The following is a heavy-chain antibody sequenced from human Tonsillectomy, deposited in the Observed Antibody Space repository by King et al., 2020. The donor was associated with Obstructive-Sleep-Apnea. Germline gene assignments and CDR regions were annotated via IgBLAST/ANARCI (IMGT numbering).Heavy chain of an antibody. V-gene: IGHV3-11*01. CDR2: ISSSGSPI. CDR1: GFTFSDYY. Sequence: VQLVESGGGMVKPGGSLRLSCAASGFTFSDYYMSWIRQAPGKGLEWVSYISSSGSPIYYAASVKGRVTISRDNAKNSLYLQMNSLRAEDTAGYYCARGTVDPVVVSAFDSWGQGTLVTVSS. CDR3: ARGTVDPVVVSAFDS. D-gene: IGHD2-15*01. J-gene: IGHJ4*02.